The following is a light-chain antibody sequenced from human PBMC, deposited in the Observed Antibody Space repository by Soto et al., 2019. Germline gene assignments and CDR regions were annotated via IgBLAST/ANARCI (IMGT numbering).Light chain of an antibody. V-gene: IGKV3-15*01. CDR1: QSVSSN. CDR2: GAS. CDR3: QQYNNWRT. J-gene: IGKJ1*01. Sequence: EIVMTQSPATLSVSPGERATLSCRASQSVSSNLAWYQQKPGQAPRLLIYGASTRATGIPARFSGSGCGTEFTLTISSPQSEDFAVYYCQQYNNWRTFGQGTKVEIK.